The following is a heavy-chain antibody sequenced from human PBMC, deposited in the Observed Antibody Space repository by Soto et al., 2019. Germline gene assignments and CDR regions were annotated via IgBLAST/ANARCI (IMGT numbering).Heavy chain of an antibody. Sequence: SETLSLTCAVYGGSFSGYYWSWIRQPPGKGLEWIGEINHSGSTNYNPSLKSRVTISVDTSKNQFSLKLSSVTAADTAVYYCARSAIIAAAGTGFDYWGQGTLVTVSS. CDR2: INHSGST. D-gene: IGHD6-13*01. CDR3: ARSAIIAAAGTGFDY. J-gene: IGHJ4*02. CDR1: GGSFSGYY. V-gene: IGHV4-34*01.